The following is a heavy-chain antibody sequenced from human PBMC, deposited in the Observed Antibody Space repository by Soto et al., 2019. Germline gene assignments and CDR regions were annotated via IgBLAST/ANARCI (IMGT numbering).Heavy chain of an antibody. Sequence: PGGSLRLSCAASGFTFSSYEINWVRQAPGKGLEWVSYISSSGSTIYYADSVKGRFTISRDNAKNSLYLQMNSLRAEDTAVYYCARTRLDLDDAFDIWGQGTMVTVSS. CDR2: ISSSGSTI. D-gene: IGHD2-21*01. V-gene: IGHV3-48*03. J-gene: IGHJ3*02. CDR3: ARTRLDLDDAFDI. CDR1: GFTFSSYE.